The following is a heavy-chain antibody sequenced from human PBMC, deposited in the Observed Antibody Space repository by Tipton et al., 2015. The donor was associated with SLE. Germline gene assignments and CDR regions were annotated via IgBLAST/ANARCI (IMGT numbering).Heavy chain of an antibody. Sequence: LRLSCAVSGYSISSGYYWGWIRQPPGKGLEWIGSIYHSGSTYYNPSLKSRVTISVDTSKNQFSLKLSSVTAADTAVYYCARDRIAVSLRGAFDIWGQGTMVTVSS. J-gene: IGHJ3*02. D-gene: IGHD6-19*01. CDR2: IYHSGST. CDR3: ARDRIAVSLRGAFDI. V-gene: IGHV4-38-2*02. CDR1: GYSISSGYY.